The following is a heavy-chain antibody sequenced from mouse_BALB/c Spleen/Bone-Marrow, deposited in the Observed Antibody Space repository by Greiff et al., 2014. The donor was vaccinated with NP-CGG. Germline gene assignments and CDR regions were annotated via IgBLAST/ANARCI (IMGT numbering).Heavy chain of an antibody. D-gene: IGHD2-4*01. CDR3: ALYYDYDVGY. V-gene: IGHV14-3*02. CDR1: GFNIKDTY. Sequence: VQLKESGAELVKPGASVKLSCTASGFNIKDTYMHWVKQRPEQGLEWIGRIDPANGNTKYDPKFQGKATITADTSSNTAYLQLSSLTSDDTAVYYCALYYDYDVGYWGQGTTLTVSS. J-gene: IGHJ2*01. CDR2: IDPANGNT.